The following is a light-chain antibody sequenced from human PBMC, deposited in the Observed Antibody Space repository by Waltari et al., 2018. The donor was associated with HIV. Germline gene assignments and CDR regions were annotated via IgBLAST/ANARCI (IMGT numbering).Light chain of an antibody. Sequence: QSVLTQSPSVSAAPGQKVTISCHGSTSDIGKHHVSWYQQFPERAPKLLIYENEHRPSVIPGRFSGAKLGTSATLDITGLQTGDEAVYFCATWDSSLRTVIYGGGTNLTVL. V-gene: IGLV1-51*02. CDR1: TSDIGKHH. CDR2: ENE. CDR3: ATWDSSLRTVI. J-gene: IGLJ2*01.